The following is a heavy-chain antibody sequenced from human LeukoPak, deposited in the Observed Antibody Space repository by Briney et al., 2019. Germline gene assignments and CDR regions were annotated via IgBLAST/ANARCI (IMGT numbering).Heavy chain of an antibody. CDR1: GFTFSSYD. D-gene: IGHD6-19*01. V-gene: IGHV3-13*01. Sequence: GGSLRLSCAASGFTFSSYDMHWVRQATGKGLEWVSAICTAGDTYYPGSVKGRFTISRENAKNSLYLQMNSLRAGDTAVYYCARGSPSLIAVAALYYFDYWGQGTLVTVSS. CDR3: ARGSPSLIAVAALYYFDY. J-gene: IGHJ4*02. CDR2: ICTAGDT.